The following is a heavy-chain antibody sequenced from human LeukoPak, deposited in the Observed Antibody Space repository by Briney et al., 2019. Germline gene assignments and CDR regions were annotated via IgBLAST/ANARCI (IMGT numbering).Heavy chain of an antibody. Sequence: GGSLRLSCAAFGFTVSNNFLSWVRQAPGKGLEWVSVLYSGGTTFYADSVKGRFTISRDNSMNTLYLQMKSLRPEDAAVYYCASPGPGGAAAGLFDYWGQGTLVTVSS. V-gene: IGHV3-53*05. J-gene: IGHJ4*02. CDR1: GFTVSNNF. CDR2: LYSGGTT. D-gene: IGHD6-13*01. CDR3: ASPGPGGAAAGLFDY.